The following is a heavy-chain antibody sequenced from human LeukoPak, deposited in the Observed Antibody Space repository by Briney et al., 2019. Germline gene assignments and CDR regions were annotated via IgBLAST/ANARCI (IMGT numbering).Heavy chain of an antibody. D-gene: IGHD6-19*01. Sequence: ASVKVSCQASGYTFTNYGINWVRQAPGQGLEWMGWISTSNGDTTYTQKFQGRVIMTTDTSTNTAYMEVRSLRSDDTAVYYCARDVAVAGYYFDYWGQGTLVTVSS. CDR2: ISTSNGDT. J-gene: IGHJ4*02. V-gene: IGHV1-18*01. CDR3: ARDVAVAGYYFDY. CDR1: GYTFTNYG.